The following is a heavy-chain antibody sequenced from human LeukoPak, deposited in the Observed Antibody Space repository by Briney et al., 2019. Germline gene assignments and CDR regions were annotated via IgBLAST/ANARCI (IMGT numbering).Heavy chain of an antibody. D-gene: IGHD6-13*01. J-gene: IGHJ1*01. CDR1: GFSLSTTGVG. CDR3: AHSSSWYLSFQH. Sequence: ESGPTLVNPTQTLTLTCTFSGFSLSTTGVGVGWIRQPPGKALEWLVLIYWNDDKRYSPSLKSRLTITKDTSKNQVVLTMTNMDPVDTATYYCAHSSSWYLSFQHWGQGTLVTVSS. CDR2: IYWNDDK. V-gene: IGHV2-5*01.